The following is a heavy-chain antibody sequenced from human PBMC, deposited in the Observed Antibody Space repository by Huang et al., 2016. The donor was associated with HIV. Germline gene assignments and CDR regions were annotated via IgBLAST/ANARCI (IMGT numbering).Heavy chain of an antibody. J-gene: IGHJ5*02. V-gene: IGHV4-59*01. CDR2: IYYSGRT. CDR1: GGSMSSYY. CDR3: ASASIAARRWFDP. Sequence: QVQLQESGPGLVKPSETLSLTCTVSGGSMSSYYWSWIRQPPGKGLEWIGYIYYSGRTNSNPSLKSRVTISVDTSKNQFSLRLSSVTAADTAVYYCASASIAARRWFDPWGQGSLVTVSS. D-gene: IGHD6-6*01.